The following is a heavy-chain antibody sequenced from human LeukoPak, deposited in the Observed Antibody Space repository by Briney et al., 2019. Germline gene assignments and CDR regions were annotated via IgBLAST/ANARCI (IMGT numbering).Heavy chain of an antibody. CDR1: GFTFRSYA. CDR2: ISGSGGST. V-gene: IGHV3-23*01. J-gene: IGHJ4*02. Sequence: PGGSLRLSCAASGFTFRSYAMSWVRQAPGKGLERVSAISGSGGSTYYADSVKGRFTISRDNSKNTLYLQMNSLRAEDTAVYYCAKEPGLSYSVTPFDYWGQGTRITVSS. CDR3: AKEPGLSYSVTPFDY. D-gene: IGHD1-26*01.